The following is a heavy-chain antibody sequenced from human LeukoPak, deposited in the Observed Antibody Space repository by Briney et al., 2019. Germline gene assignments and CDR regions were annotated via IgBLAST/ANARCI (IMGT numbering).Heavy chain of an antibody. CDR1: AYSSSSNW. CDR3: ARHCQMATINFCDY. J-gene: IGHJ4*02. V-gene: IGHV5-51*01. Sequence: GEYLKISCKGSAYSSSSNWIGWVRQQPGKGLEWMGTIYPGDADTRYNPSFQGQVNISADKSISTAYLEWRSRKAADTTMYYYARHCQMATINFCDYWGQGTLVTVSS. D-gene: IGHD5-24*01. CDR2: IYPGDADT.